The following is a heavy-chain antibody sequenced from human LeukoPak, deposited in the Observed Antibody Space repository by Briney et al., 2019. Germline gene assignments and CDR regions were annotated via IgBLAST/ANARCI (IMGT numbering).Heavy chain of an antibody. D-gene: IGHD3-10*01. CDR1: GGSISSSSYY. CDR2: IYYSGST. CDR3: ARVVAGPPSGRRYFDY. Sequence: PSETLSLTCTVSGGSISSSSYYWGWIRQPPGKGLEWIGSIYYSGSTYYNPSLKSRVTISVDTSKNQFSLKLSSVTAADTAVYYCARVVAGPPSGRRYFDYWGQGTLVTVSS. J-gene: IGHJ4*02. V-gene: IGHV4-39*07.